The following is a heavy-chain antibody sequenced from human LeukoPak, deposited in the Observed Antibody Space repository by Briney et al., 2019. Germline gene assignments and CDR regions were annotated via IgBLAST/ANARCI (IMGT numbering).Heavy chain of an antibody. Sequence: PSETLSLTCTVSGGSISSNTYYWGWIRQPPGKGLEWIGNIFHSGSTYYNPSLKSRVTISVDTSKNQLSLRLSSVTAEDAAIYYCARRPSGLIAAAGIYYFDYWGQGTLVTVSS. J-gene: IGHJ4*02. D-gene: IGHD6-13*01. V-gene: IGHV4-39*01. CDR2: IFHSGST. CDR3: ARRPSGLIAAAGIYYFDY. CDR1: GGSISSNTYY.